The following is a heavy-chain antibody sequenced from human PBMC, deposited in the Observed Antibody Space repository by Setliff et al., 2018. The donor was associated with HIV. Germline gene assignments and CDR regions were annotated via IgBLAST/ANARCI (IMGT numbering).Heavy chain of an antibody. CDR2: LDTSGST. J-gene: IGHJ3*02. CDR1: GGSISSGSHY. D-gene: IGHD3-22*01. CDR3: AREKTVDYYDSIDAFDI. Sequence: LSLTCTVSGGSISSGSHYWSWIRQPAGKGLEWIGRLDTSGSTNYNPSLKRRVAISVDTSKNQFSVKLSSVSAADTAVYYCAREKTVDYYDSIDAFDIWGQGTMVTVPS. V-gene: IGHV4-61*02.